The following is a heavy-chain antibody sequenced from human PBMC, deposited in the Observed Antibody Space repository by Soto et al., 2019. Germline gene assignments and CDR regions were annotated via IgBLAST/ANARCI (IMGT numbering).Heavy chain of an antibody. J-gene: IGHJ6*02. CDR2: IYYSGST. V-gene: IGHV4-31*03. Sequence: SETLSLTCTVSGGSISSGGYYWSWIRQHPGKGLEWIGYIYYSGSTYYNPSLKSRVTISVDTSKNQFSLKLGSVAAADTAVYYCARVPGYDFWSLTPYYYYGMDVWGQGTTVTVSS. D-gene: IGHD3-3*01. CDR1: GGSISSGGYY. CDR3: ARVPGYDFWSLTPYYYYGMDV.